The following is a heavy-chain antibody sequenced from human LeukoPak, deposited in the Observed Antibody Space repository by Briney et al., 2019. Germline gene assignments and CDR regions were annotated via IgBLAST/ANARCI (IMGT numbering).Heavy chain of an antibody. Sequence: GASVKVSCKASGYTFTGYYMHWVRQAPGQGLEWMGWINPNSGGTNYAQKFQGRATMTRDTSISTAYMELSRLRSDDTAVYYCARSPRITMVRGVINYYFDYWGQGTLVTVSS. CDR3: ARSPRITMVRGVINYYFDY. CDR2: INPNSGGT. V-gene: IGHV1-2*02. CDR1: GYTFTGYY. D-gene: IGHD3-10*01. J-gene: IGHJ4*02.